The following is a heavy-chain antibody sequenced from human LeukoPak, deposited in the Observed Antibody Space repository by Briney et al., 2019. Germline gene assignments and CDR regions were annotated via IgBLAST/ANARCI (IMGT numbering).Heavy chain of an antibody. D-gene: IGHD5-24*01. J-gene: IGHJ4*02. Sequence: SETLSLTCTVSGGSISSYYWSWIRQPPGKGLGWIGYIYYSGSTNYNPSLKSRVTISVDTSKNQFSLKLSSVTAADTAVYYCAREGRDGYNDYWGQGTLVTVSS. V-gene: IGHV4-59*01. CDR1: GGSISSYY. CDR3: AREGRDGYNDY. CDR2: IYYSGST.